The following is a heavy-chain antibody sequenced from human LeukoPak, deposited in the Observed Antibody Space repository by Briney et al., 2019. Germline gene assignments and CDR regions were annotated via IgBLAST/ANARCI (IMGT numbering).Heavy chain of an antibody. D-gene: IGHD5-24*01. CDR1: GYTFTSYY. CDR3: ARLQDGYNWVGDFDY. Sequence: GASVTVSCKAFGYTFTSYYMHWVRQAPGHGLEWMGIINPSGGSTSYAQKFQGKVTMTRDTSTSTVYMEMSSLRSEDTAMYYCARLQDGYNWVGDFDYWGQGTLVTVSS. J-gene: IGHJ4*02. CDR2: INPSGGST. V-gene: IGHV1-46*01.